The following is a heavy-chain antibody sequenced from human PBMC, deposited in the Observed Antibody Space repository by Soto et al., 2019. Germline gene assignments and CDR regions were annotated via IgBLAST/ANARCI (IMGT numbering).Heavy chain of an antibody. V-gene: IGHV1-69*13. J-gene: IGHJ4*02. CDR2: IIPIFGTA. CDR3: ARPSIATLSYFDY. D-gene: IGHD6-6*01. CDR1: GGTFSSYS. Sequence: SVNVSCKSSGGTFSSYSISWVRQAPGQGLEWMGGIIPIFGTANYAQKFQGRVTITADESTSTAYMELSSLRSEDTAVYYCARPSIATLSYFDYWGQGTLVTVSS.